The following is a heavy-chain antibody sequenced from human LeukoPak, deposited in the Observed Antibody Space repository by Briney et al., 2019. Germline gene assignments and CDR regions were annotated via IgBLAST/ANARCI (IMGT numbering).Heavy chain of an antibody. Sequence: SETLSLTCTVSGGSISSYYWSWIRKPAGKGLKGIGRIYTSGSTNYNPSLKSRVTMSVDTSKNQFSLKLSSVTAADTAVYYCARASPHRGLIDYWGQRTLVTVSS. J-gene: IGHJ4*02. D-gene: IGHD5-12*01. CDR2: IYTSGST. CDR1: GGSISSYY. V-gene: IGHV4-4*07. CDR3: ARASPHRGLIDY.